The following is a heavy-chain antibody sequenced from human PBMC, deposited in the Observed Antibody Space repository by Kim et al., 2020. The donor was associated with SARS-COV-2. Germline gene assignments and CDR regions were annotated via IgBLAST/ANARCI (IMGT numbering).Heavy chain of an antibody. J-gene: IGHJ6*02. CDR2: IKQDGSEK. CDR3: ARVHGYSSSWHTYYYYGMDV. Sequence: GGSLRLSCAASGFTFSSYWMSWVRQAPGKGLEWVANIKQDGSEKYYVDSVKGRFTISRDNAKNSLYLQMNSLRAEDTAVYYCARVHGYSSSWHTYYYYGMDVWGQGTTVTVSS. CDR1: GFTFSSYW. D-gene: IGHD6-13*01. V-gene: IGHV3-7*01.